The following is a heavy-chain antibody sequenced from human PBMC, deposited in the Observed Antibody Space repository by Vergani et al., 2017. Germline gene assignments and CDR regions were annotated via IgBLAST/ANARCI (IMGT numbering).Heavy chain of an antibody. CDR2: IIPIFGRA. CDR3: ARGADWNYDSSGYTYWYFDL. CDR1: GGTFSSYA. J-gene: IGHJ2*01. Sequence: QVQLVQSGAEVKKPGSSVKVSCKASGGTFSSYAISWVRQAPGQGLEWMGGIIPIFGRANYAQKFQGRVTITADKSTSTAYMELSSLRSEDTAVYFCARGADWNYDSSGYTYWYFDLWRRGTLVTVSS. D-gene: IGHD3-22*01. V-gene: IGHV1-69*06.